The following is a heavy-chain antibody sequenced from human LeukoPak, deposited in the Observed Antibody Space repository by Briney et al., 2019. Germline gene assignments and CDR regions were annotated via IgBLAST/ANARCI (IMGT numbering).Heavy chain of an antibody. CDR1: GFTFRIYW. D-gene: IGHD3-9*01. V-gene: IGHV3-7*03. CDR3: AKGGEILTGYRHYYYYYMDV. Sequence: PGGSLRLSCAASGFTFRIYWMTWVRQAPGKGLEWVANIKPDGSEKYYVDSVKGRFTVSRDNAKNTLYLQMNSLRAEDTAVYYCAKGGEILTGYRHYYYYYMDVWGKGTTVTISS. CDR2: IKPDGSEK. J-gene: IGHJ6*03.